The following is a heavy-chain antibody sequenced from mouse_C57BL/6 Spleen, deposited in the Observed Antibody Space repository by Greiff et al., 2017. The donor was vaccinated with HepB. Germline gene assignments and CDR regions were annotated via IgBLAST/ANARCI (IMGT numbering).Heavy chain of an antibody. CDR3: ARGQLRPGAMDY. CDR2: IHPNSGST. V-gene: IGHV1-64*01. Sequence: QVQLQQPGAELVKPGASVKLSCKASGYTFTSYWMHWVKQRPGQGLEWIGMIHPNSGSTNYNEKFKSKATLTVDKSSSTAYMQLSSLTSEDSAVYDCARGQLRPGAMDYWCQGTSVTVSS. D-gene: IGHD3-2*02. J-gene: IGHJ4*01. CDR1: GYTFTSYW.